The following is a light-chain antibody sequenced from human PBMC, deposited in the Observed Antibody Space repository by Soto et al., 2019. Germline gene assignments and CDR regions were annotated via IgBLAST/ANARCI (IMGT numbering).Light chain of an antibody. Sequence: EIVLTQSPATLSLSPGERATLSCRASQSVSSYLAWYQQKPGQAPRLLIYDASNRATGIPARFSGSGSGTYFTLTISSLEPEDVAVYYCQQRSNWPPTWTFGQGTKVEIK. J-gene: IGKJ1*01. CDR3: QQRSNWPPTWT. V-gene: IGKV3-11*01. CDR2: DAS. CDR1: QSVSSY.